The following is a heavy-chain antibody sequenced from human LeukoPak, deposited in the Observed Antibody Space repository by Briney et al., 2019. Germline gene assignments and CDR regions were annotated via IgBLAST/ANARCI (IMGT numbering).Heavy chain of an antibody. CDR1: GFTFSDYA. J-gene: IGHJ4*02. CDR2: IYSGGST. CDR3: AILPYCGGDCYPNDY. Sequence: TGGSLRLSCAASGFTFSDYAMHWVRQAPGKGLEWVSVIYSGGSTYYADSVKGRFTISRDNSKNTLYLQMNSLRAEDTAVYYCAILPYCGGDCYPNDYWGQGTLVTVSS. D-gene: IGHD2-21*02. V-gene: IGHV3-66*01.